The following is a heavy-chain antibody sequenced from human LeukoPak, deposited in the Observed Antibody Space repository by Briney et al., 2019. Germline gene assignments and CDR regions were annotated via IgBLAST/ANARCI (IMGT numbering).Heavy chain of an antibody. D-gene: IGHD6-13*01. Sequence: ASVKVSCKVSGYTLTELSMFWVRQAPGKGLEWMGSFDPEDGKTVYAQKFQGRVTMTEDTSTDTAYMELSSLRSEATAVYYCATGYLVTAGLMDVWGQGTTVTVSS. V-gene: IGHV1-24*01. CDR1: GYTLTELS. CDR2: FDPEDGKT. CDR3: ATGYLVTAGLMDV. J-gene: IGHJ6*02.